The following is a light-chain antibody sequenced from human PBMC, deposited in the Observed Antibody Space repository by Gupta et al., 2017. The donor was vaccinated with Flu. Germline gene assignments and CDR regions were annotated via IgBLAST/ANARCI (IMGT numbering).Light chain of an antibody. CDR2: LAS. J-gene: IGKJ4*01. CDR1: QSIGSNY. V-gene: IGKV3-20*01. Sequence: EIVLTQSPGTLSLSPGERATLSCRASQSIGSNYLAWYQQKPGQAPRLLMYLASSRATGIPDRFRGSGTGTEFTLTITRLEPEDVAVYYCQHDCASPVTFGRGTRLDIK. CDR3: QHDCASPVT.